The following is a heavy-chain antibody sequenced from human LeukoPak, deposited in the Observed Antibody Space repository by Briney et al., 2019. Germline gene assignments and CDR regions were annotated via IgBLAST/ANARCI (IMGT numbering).Heavy chain of an antibody. V-gene: IGHV3-21*01. Sequence: GGSLRLSCAASGFSFSSYNMDWVRQTPGKGLEWISSITTSSTYTFYADSVKGRFTISRDNARNSLYLQMNSLRAEDTAVYYCARGPSLRYFAFDGPGRNWFDPWGQGTLVTVSS. J-gene: IGHJ5*02. CDR1: GFSFSSYN. CDR3: ARGPSLRYFAFDGPGRNWFDP. CDR2: ITTSSTYT. D-gene: IGHD3-9*01.